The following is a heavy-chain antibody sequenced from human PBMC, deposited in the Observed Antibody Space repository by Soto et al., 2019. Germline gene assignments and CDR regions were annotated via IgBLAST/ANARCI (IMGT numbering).Heavy chain of an antibody. CDR2: IRANDESI. V-gene: IGHV3-48*03. J-gene: IGHJ3*02. CDR3: ARENLRDAIDI. CDR1: GFDFRSYE. Sequence: GGSLRLSCVASGFDFRSYEMNWVRQAPGKGLEWVSNIRANDESIYYADSVKGRVSVSRDNAKNSLFLEMNRLRVEDTAVYYCARENLRDAIDIWGQGTMVTVSS.